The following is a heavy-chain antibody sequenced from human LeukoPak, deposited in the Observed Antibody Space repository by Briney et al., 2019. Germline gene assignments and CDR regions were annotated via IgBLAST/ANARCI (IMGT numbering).Heavy chain of an antibody. CDR1: GGALSGDC. CDR2: INHSGST. D-gene: IGHD2-2*01. CDR3: ARGHPRPAADY. J-gene: IGHJ4*02. V-gene: IGHV4-34*01. Sequence: SETLSLTWAVYGGALSGDCGWLIREPPGKKMEWIGEINHSGSTNYNPSLKSRVTISVDTSKNQFSLKLSSVTAADTAVYYCARGHPRPAADYWGQGTLVTVSS.